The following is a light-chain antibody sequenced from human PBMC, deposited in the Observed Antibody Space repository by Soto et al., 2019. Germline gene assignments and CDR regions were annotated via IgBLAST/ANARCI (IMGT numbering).Light chain of an antibody. CDR2: KAS. CDR1: QTISSW. V-gene: IGKV1-5*03. Sequence: DIQMPQSPSTLSGSVGDSFTITCRASQTISSWLAWYQQKPGKAHKLLIYKASTLKSGVPSRFSGSGSGTEFTLTISSLQPDDFATYYCQHYNSYSEAFGQGTKVDIK. J-gene: IGKJ1*01. CDR3: QHYNSYSEA.